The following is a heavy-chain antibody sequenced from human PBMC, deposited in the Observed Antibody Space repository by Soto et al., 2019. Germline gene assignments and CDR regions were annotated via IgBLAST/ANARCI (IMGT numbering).Heavy chain of an antibody. CDR2: IYYSGST. Sequence: SETLSLTCTVSGGSISSYYWSWIRQPPGKGLEWIGYIYYSGSTNYNPSLKSRVTISVDTSKNQFSLKLSSVTAADTAVYYCARLPRAGGGDAFDIWGQGTMVTVSS. CDR1: GGSISSYY. CDR3: ARLPRAGGGDAFDI. J-gene: IGHJ3*02. V-gene: IGHV4-59*08. D-gene: IGHD3-16*01.